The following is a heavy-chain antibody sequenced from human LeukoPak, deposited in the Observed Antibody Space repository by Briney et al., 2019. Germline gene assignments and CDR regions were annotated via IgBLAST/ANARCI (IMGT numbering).Heavy chain of an antibody. Sequence: GGSLRLSCAASGFTFSSYSMNWVRQAPGKGLEWVSSISSSSSYIYYADSVKGRFTISRDNAKNSLYLQMNSLRAEDTAVYYCARVPGWKAAAGNDAFDIWGQGTMVTVSS. CDR2: ISSSSSYI. CDR3: ARVPGWKAAAGNDAFDI. CDR1: GFTFSSYS. V-gene: IGHV3-21*01. D-gene: IGHD6-13*01. J-gene: IGHJ3*02.